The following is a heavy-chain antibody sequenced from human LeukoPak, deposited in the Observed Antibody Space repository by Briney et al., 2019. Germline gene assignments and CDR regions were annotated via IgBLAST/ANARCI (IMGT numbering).Heavy chain of an antibody. CDR2: MYHSGIT. J-gene: IGHJ5*02. CDR1: VGSITTTNYY. Sequence: SETLSLTCTVSVGSITTTNYYWAWIRQPPGRGLEWIGSMYHSGITYYNPSLKSRATMSVDTSKDQFSLKLISVTAADTAVYYCARQDYSSPEGWFDPWGHGTLVTVSS. V-gene: IGHV4-39*01. D-gene: IGHD6-13*01. CDR3: ARQDYSSPEGWFDP.